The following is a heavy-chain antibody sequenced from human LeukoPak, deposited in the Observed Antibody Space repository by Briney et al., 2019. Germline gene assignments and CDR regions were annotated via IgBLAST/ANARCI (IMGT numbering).Heavy chain of an antibody. Sequence: ASVKVSCKASGGTFSSYAISWVRQAPGQGLEWMGGIIPIFGTANYAQKFQGRVTITADESTSTAYMELSSLRSEDTAVYYCARGGCSSTSCYDGYWGQGTLVTVSS. V-gene: IGHV1-69*13. J-gene: IGHJ4*02. D-gene: IGHD2-2*01. CDR3: ARGGCSSTSCYDGY. CDR1: GGTFSSYA. CDR2: IIPIFGTA.